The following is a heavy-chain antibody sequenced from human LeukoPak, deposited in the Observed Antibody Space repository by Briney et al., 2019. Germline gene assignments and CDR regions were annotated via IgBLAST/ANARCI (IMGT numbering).Heavy chain of an antibody. D-gene: IGHD6-6*01. J-gene: IGHJ5*02. Sequence: GGSLRLSCAASGFSFSTYWMSWVRQAPGKGLEWVANIKQDGSEKYYVDSVKGRFTISRDNAKNSLYLQMNNLRAEDTAVYYCATEGGSDSSSSSYWFDPWGQGTLVTGSS. V-gene: IGHV3-7*05. CDR2: IKQDGSEK. CDR1: GFSFSTYW. CDR3: ATEGGSDSSSSSYWFDP.